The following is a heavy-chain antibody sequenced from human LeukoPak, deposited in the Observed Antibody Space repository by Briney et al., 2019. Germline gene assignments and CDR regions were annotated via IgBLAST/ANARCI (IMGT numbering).Heavy chain of an antibody. Sequence: GGSLRLSCAASGFTFSSYSMNWVRQAPGKGLEWVSSISSSSSYIYYADSVKGRFTISRDNAKNSLYLQMNSLRAEDTAVYYCARVVTAAPYYYYYYMDVWGKGTTVTVSS. V-gene: IGHV3-21*01. J-gene: IGHJ6*03. D-gene: IGHD2-2*01. CDR2: ISSSSSYI. CDR1: GFTFSSYS. CDR3: ARVVTAAPYYYYYYMDV.